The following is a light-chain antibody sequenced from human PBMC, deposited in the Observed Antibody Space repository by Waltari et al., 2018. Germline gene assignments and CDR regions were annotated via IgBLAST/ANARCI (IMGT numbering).Light chain of an antibody. CDR2: KAS. CDR3: QQYNIYWT. CDR1: QRISSW. J-gene: IGKJ1*01. Sequence: IQMTQSPSTLSASVGDRVTITCRPSQRISSWLAWYQQKPGKAPKLLINKASSLESGVPSRFSGSGSGTEFTLTISSLQPDDCATYYCQQYNIYWTFGQGTKVEIK. V-gene: IGKV1-5*03.